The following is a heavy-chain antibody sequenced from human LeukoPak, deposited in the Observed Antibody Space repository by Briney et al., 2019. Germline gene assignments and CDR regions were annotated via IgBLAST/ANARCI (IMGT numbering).Heavy chain of an antibody. CDR1: GFTFSSYA. J-gene: IGHJ6*02. Sequence: GGSLRLSCAASGFTFSSYAMSWVRQAPGKGLEWVAGINHNGNVNYYVDSVKGRFTISRDNAKNSLYLQMSNLRAEDTAVYFCARGGGLDVWGQGATVTVSS. CDR3: ARGGGLDV. CDR2: INHNGNVN. V-gene: IGHV3-7*03. D-gene: IGHD3-16*01.